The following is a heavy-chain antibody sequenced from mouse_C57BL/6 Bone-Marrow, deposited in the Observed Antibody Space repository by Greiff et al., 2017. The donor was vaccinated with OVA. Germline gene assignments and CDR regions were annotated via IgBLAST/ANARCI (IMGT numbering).Heavy chain of an antibody. D-gene: IGHD1-3*01. CDR3: ARKEVATDWYFDV. Sequence: EVKLVESGGGLVKPGGSLKLSCAASGFTFSDYGMHWVRQAPEKGLEWVAYISSGSSTIYYADTVKGRFTISRDNAKNTLFLQMTSLRSEDTAMYYCARKEVATDWYFDVWGTGTTVTVSS. CDR1: GFTFSDYG. V-gene: IGHV5-17*01. CDR2: ISSGSSTI. J-gene: IGHJ1*03.